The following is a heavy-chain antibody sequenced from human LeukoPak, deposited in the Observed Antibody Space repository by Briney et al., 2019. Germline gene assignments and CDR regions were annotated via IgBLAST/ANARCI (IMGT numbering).Heavy chain of an antibody. V-gene: IGHV1-18*01. CDR2: ISAYNGYT. J-gene: IGHJ4*02. CDR3: ARVGTGTRSFDY. D-gene: IGHD1/OR15-1a*01. CDR1: GYTFTPFD. Sequence: ASVKVSCKTSGYTFTPFDIYWWRQALGKELNWLGRISAYNGYTNYGQKLQGRVTTTTDTSTSTAYMELRSLRSDDTAVYYCARVGTGTRSFDYWGQGTLVTVSS.